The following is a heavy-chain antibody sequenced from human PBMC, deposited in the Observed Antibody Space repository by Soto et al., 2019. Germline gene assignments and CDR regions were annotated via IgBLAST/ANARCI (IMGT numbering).Heavy chain of an antibody. CDR3: ARPYSGGPNDPFDV. CDR2: IYPGDSHA. CDR1: GYSFTNYW. J-gene: IGHJ3*01. Sequence: GESLKISCKGSGYSFTNYWIGWVRQMPGKDLEWMGIIYPGDSHAIYSPSFQGQVTMSADKSISTAYLQWSSLKASDTAMYYCARPYSGGPNDPFDVWGQGTMVTVSS. V-gene: IGHV5-51*01. D-gene: IGHD1-26*01.